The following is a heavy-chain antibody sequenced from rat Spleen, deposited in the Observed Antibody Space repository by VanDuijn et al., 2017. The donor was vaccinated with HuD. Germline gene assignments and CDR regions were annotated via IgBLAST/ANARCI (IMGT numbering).Heavy chain of an antibody. CDR1: GFNFSSYY. CDR3: ARHTMALIFFDY. CDR2: ITNARGTT. J-gene: IGHJ2*01. Sequence: EVQLVESGGGLVQPGRSMRLSCAASGFNFSSYYMAWVRQAPTKGLEWVASITNARGTTYYPDYVKGRFTISRDNAKSTLYLQMDSLRSEDTATYYCARHTMALIFFDYWGQGVMVTVSS. V-gene: IGHV5-25*01. D-gene: IGHD1-7*01.